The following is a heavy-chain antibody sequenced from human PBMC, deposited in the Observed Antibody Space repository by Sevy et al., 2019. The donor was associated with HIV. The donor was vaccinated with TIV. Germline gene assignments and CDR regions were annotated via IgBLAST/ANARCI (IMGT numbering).Heavy chain of an antibody. CDR2: IYASGST. CDR1: GGSTDSYY. V-gene: IGHV4-4*07. Sequence: SETLSLTCSVSGGSTDSYYWSWIRQPAGKGLEWIGRIYASGSTAYNPSLLSRVSISIDKTKNRFSLSLTSLTAADTGVYYCGRELPFATSSAWGQGTRVTVSS. D-gene: IGHD6-6*01. J-gene: IGHJ5*02. CDR3: GRELPFATSSA.